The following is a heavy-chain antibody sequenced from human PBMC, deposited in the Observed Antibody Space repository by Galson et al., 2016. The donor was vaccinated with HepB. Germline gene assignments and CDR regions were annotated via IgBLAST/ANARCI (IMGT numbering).Heavy chain of an antibody. CDR1: GFIFSRYV. D-gene: IGHD6-19*01. Sequence: SLRLSCAASGFIFSRYVMHCFRQAPGKGLQYVSAISANGDTTYYADSARGRFTISRDNSKNTLYLQMTSLRVEDKAVYYCVKDSGRGKWVAEGDYWGQGALVIVSS. CDR2: ISANGDTT. V-gene: IGHV3-64D*06. CDR3: VKDSGRGKWVAEGDY. J-gene: IGHJ4*02.